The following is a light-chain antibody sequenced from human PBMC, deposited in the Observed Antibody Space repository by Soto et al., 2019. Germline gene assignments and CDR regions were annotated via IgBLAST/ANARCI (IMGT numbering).Light chain of an antibody. V-gene: IGKV3-20*01. CDR3: QRYWT. CDR1: QSVSSSF. CDR2: GAS. J-gene: IGKJ1*01. Sequence: ESVLTPAAAASSLTQGERATLSCMASQSVSSSFLAWYQQKPGRAPRLLIYGASSRATGIPDRFSGSGSGTDFTLTISRLEPEDIAVYCCQRYWTCGHGTRV.